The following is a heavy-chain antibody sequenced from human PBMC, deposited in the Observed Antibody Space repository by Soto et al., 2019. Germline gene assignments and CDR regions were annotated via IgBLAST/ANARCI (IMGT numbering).Heavy chain of an antibody. D-gene: IGHD5-12*01. V-gene: IGHV3-11*01. CDR1: GFRFSDYY. CDR3: ARYPRGHAFHVYGCIDL. J-gene: IGHJ5*02. Sequence: QVQLVESGGGLVKPGGSLRLSCAASGFRFSDYYMGWIRQAPGKGLEWLAYVTSEGRNDFVADSVKGRFTSSRDNAQNSLHLQMNGLRGEDAAVYYCARYPRGHAFHVYGCIDLWGQGTLVTVSS. CDR2: VTSEGRND.